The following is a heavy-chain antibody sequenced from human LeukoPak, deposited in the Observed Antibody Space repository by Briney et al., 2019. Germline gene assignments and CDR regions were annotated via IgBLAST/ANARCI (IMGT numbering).Heavy chain of an antibody. J-gene: IGHJ4*02. V-gene: IGHV4-59*08. Sequence: SETLSLTCTVSGGSISSASWSWIRQPPGKGLEWIGRIFYSGSTNYNPSLQSRVTISIDTSKNQFSLKLSSVTAADTAVYYCARRPVAGTGYFDYWGQGTLVTVSS. D-gene: IGHD6-19*01. CDR1: GGSISSAS. CDR3: ARRPVAGTGYFDY. CDR2: IFYSGST.